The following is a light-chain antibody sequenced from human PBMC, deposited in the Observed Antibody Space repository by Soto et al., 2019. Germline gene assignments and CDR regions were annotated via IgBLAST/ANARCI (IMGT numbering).Light chain of an antibody. CDR2: AAS. J-gene: IGKJ4*01. CDR3: EQYDKSIT. CDR1: QSISSY. Sequence: DIQMTQSPSSLSASVGDRVTITCRASQSISSYLNWYQQKPGKAPKLLIYAASSLQSGVPSRFSGSGSGTDFTLTISSLQPEDFAVYYCEQYDKSITFGGGTKVDIK. V-gene: IGKV1-39*01.